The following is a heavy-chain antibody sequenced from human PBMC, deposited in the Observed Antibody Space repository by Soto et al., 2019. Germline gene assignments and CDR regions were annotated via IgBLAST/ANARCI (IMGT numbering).Heavy chain of an antibody. CDR1: GFTFSSYA. V-gene: IGHV3-23*01. CDR2: ISGSGGST. D-gene: IGHD6-13*01. Sequence: EVQLLESGGGLVQPGGSLRLSCAASGFTFSSYAMSWVRQAPGKGLEWVSAISGSGGSTYYADSVKGRFTISRDNSKNTLYLQMNSLRAEDTAVYYCAKMKAISQQLVLWDYYYYGMDVWGQGTTVTVSS. J-gene: IGHJ6*02. CDR3: AKMKAISQQLVLWDYYYYGMDV.